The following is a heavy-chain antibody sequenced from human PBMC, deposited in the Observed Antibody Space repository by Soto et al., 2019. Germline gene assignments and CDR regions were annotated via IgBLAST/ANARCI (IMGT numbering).Heavy chain of an antibody. Sequence: GGSLRISCAASGFTFSSYGIHWVRQAPGKGLEWVAVIWYDGSNKYYADSVKGRFTISRDNSKNTLYLQMNSLRAEDTAVYYCARDRGYCSSTSCYPRNWFDPWGQGTLVTVPS. CDR3: ARDRGYCSSTSCYPRNWFDP. CDR1: GFTFSSYG. D-gene: IGHD2-2*01. CDR2: IWYDGSNK. V-gene: IGHV3-33*01. J-gene: IGHJ5*02.